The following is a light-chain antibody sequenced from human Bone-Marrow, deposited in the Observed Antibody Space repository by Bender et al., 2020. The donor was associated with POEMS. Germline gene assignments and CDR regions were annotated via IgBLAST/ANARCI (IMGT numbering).Light chain of an antibody. CDR3: QSLDSSGTYV. J-gene: IGLJ1*01. V-gene: IGLV3-25*03. CDR1: ALPKQY. CDR2: MNN. Sequence: SYELTQPPSVSVSPGQTARITCSGSALPKQYAYWYQQKPGQAPVLVIYMNNERPSGTPERFSGSSSGTTVTLTISGVRAEDEADYYCQSLDSSGTYVFGTGTKVTVL.